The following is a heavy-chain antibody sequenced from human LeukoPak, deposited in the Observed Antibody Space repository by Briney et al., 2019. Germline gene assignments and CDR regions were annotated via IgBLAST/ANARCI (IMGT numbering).Heavy chain of an antibody. CDR2: ISGSGDKT. CDR1: GFTFGSYA. V-gene: IGHV3-23*01. Sequence: PGGSLRLSCAASGFTFGSYAMSWVRQAPGKGLEWVSAISGSGDKTYYAESVKGRFTISRDNSENTLYLQMNSLRAEDTAVYYCAKDRRITGTTGGWFDPWGQGTLVTVSS. J-gene: IGHJ5*02. D-gene: IGHD1-7*01. CDR3: AKDRRITGTTGGWFDP.